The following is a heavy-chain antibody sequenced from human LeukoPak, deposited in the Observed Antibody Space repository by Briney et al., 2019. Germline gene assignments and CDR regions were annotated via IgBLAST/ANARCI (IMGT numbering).Heavy chain of an antibody. J-gene: IGHJ4*02. CDR2: ISWNSGSI. CDR1: GFTFDDYA. V-gene: IGHV3-9*01. D-gene: IGHD2-2*02. Sequence: GGSLRLSCAASGFTFDDYAMHWVRQAPGKGLEWVSGISWNSGSIGYADSVKGRFTISRDNAKNSLYLQMNSLRAEDTALCYCAKAPCSSTSCYMFDYWGQGALVTVSS. CDR3: AKAPCSSTSCYMFDY.